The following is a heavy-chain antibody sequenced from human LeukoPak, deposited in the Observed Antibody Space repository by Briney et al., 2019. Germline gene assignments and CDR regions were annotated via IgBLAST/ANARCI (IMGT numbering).Heavy chain of an antibody. CDR2: ISYDGSNK. CDR3: AKDRYYYDSSGYPPDV. Sequence: GGSLRLSCAASGFTFSSYGMHWVRQAPGKGLEWVAVISYDGSNKYYADSVKGRFTISRDNSKNTLYLQMNSLRAEDTAVYYCAKDRYYYDSSGYPPDVWGKGTTVTISS. J-gene: IGHJ6*04. D-gene: IGHD3-22*01. V-gene: IGHV3-30*18. CDR1: GFTFSSYG.